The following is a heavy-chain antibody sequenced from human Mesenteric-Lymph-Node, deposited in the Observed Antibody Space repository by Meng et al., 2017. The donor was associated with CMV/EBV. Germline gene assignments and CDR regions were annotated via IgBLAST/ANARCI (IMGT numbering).Heavy chain of an antibody. D-gene: IGHD1-26*01. Sequence: GGSLRLSCAASGFTFGDYAMHWVRQVPGKGLEWVSSISTDGGATYYPDPVKGRFTISRDNSKNTLYLQMNSLRVEDAAAYYCAKWTRYNGRGTDGFDIWGQGTLVTVSS. J-gene: IGHJ3*02. CDR2: ISTDGGAT. CDR1: GFTFGDYA. V-gene: IGHV3-23*01. CDR3: AKWTRYNGRGTDGFDI.